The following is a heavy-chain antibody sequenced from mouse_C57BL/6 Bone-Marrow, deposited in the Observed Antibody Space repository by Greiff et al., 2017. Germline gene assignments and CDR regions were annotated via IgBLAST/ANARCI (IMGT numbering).Heavy chain of an antibody. CDR2: INPNNGGT. CDR3: ARGYYYGSSLYAMDY. CDR1: GYTFTDYY. Sequence: VQLQQSGPELVKPGASVKISCKASGYTFTDYYMNWVKQSHGKSLEWIGDINPNNGGTSYNQKFKGKATLTVDKSSSTAYMELRSLTSEDSAVXYCARGYYYGSSLYAMDYWGQGTSVTVSS. D-gene: IGHD1-1*01. V-gene: IGHV1-26*01. J-gene: IGHJ4*01.